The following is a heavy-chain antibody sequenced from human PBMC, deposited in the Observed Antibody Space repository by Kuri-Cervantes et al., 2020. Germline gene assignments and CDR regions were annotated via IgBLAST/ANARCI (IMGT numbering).Heavy chain of an antibody. CDR3: AGLRANSNRDFDI. CDR1: GFTFDDYA. D-gene: IGHD5-12*01. V-gene: IGHV3-74*01. Sequence: GGSLRLPCAVSGFTFDDYAMHWFRQAPGKGLVWVSRINSDGGSTNYASSVKGRFTISRDNAKNTVYLQMNSLRAEDTAVFFCAGLRANSNRDFDIWGQGTMVTVSS. CDR2: INSDGGST. J-gene: IGHJ3*02.